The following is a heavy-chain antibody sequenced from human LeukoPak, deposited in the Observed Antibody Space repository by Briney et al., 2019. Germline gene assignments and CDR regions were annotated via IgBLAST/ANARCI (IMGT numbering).Heavy chain of an antibody. CDR1: GFTFSSYA. CDR3: ARVGIAVAF. V-gene: IGHV3-30-3*01. D-gene: IGHD6-19*01. J-gene: IGHJ4*02. CDR2: ISYDGSNK. Sequence: GGSLRHSCAASGFTFSSYAMHWVRQAPGKGLEWVAVISYDGSNKYYADSVKGRFTISRDNSKNTLYLQMNSLRAEDTAVYYCARVGIAVAFWGQGTLVTVSS.